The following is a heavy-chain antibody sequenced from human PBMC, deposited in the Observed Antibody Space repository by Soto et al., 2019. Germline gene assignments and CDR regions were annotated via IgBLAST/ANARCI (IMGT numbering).Heavy chain of an antibody. Sequence: QVQLQESGPRLVKPSETLSLTCTVSDDFISSYYWNWIRQPAGKGLEWIGRVSTSGATNYNPSRESRVTMSEDTSKKQFSLKLTSVTAADTAVYFCARAYYEILTGSYAMDVWGQGTTVTVSS. CDR1: DDFISSYY. J-gene: IGHJ6*02. CDR3: ARAYYEILTGSYAMDV. V-gene: IGHV4-4*07. D-gene: IGHD3-9*01. CDR2: VSTSGAT.